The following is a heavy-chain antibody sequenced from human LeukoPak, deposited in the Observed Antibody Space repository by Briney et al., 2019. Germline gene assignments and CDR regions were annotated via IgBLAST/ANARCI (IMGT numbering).Heavy chain of an antibody. CDR1: GGSISSSSYY. D-gene: IGHD2-2*01. V-gene: IGHV4-39*07. Sequence: SETLSLTCTVSGGSISSSSYYWGWIRQPPGKGLEWIGEINHSGSTNYNPSLKSRVTISVDTSKNQFSLKLSSVTAADTAVYYCARGVYQLPNYWGQGTLVTVSS. CDR3: ARGVYQLPNY. J-gene: IGHJ4*02. CDR2: INHSGST.